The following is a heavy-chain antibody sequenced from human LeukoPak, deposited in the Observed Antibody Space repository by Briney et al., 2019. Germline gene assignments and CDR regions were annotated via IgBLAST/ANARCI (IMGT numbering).Heavy chain of an antibody. CDR3: ARESRIYDYVWGSYRQGNWFDP. J-gene: IGHJ5*02. CDR2: IYTSGST. V-gene: IGHV4-4*07. D-gene: IGHD3-16*02. Sequence: SETLSLTCAVSGGSISSYYWSWIRQPAGKGLEWIGRIYTSGSTNYNPSLKSRVTMSVDTSKNQFSLKLSSVTAADTAVYYCARESRIYDYVWGSYRQGNWFDPWGQGTLVTVSS. CDR1: GGSISSYY.